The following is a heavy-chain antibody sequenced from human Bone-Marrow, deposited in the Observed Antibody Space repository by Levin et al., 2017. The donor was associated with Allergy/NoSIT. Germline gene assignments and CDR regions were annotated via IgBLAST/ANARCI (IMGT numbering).Heavy chain of an antibody. Sequence: GESLKISCAASGFTFSSYALSWVRQAPGKGLEWVSAISYTGAATYYADSVKVRFTISRDNSKNTLYLQMNSLRAEDTAVYYCAKRYDYGSGDYYYYYYMGGWGKGTTVVVSS. CDR3: AKRYDYGSGDYYYYYYMGG. CDR1: GFTFSSYA. J-gene: IGHJ6*03. V-gene: IGHV3-23*01. D-gene: IGHD3-10*01. CDR2: ISYTGAAT.